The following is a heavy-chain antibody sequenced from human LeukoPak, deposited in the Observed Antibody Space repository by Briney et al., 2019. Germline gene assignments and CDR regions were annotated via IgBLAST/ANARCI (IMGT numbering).Heavy chain of an antibody. V-gene: IGHV3-7*01. CDR1: GFTFSRYW. Sequence: GGSLRLSCAGSGFTFSRYWMSWLRQAPGKGLEWVANIKQDGSVEYYVVSVKGRFTISRDNAKNSLYLQMNSLRDKDTAVYYCARDLYYGFDYWGRGTMVSVSS. CDR2: IKQDGSVE. CDR3: ARDLYYGFDY. D-gene: IGHD1-26*01. J-gene: IGHJ4*02.